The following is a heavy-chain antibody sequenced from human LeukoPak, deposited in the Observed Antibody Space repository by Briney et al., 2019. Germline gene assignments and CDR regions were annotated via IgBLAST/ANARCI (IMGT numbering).Heavy chain of an antibody. D-gene: IGHD2-2*01. CDR3: ARVAKDQYCSSTSCFHYYFDY. J-gene: IGHJ4*02. CDR1: GDIFSSHA. Sequence: ASVKVSCKASGDIFSSHAISWVRQAPGRGLEWMGGIIPIFGTANYAQKFQGRVTITADESTSTAYMELSSLRSEDTAVYYCARVAKDQYCSSTSCFHYYFDYWGQGTLVTVSS. V-gene: IGHV1-69*13. CDR2: IIPIFGTA.